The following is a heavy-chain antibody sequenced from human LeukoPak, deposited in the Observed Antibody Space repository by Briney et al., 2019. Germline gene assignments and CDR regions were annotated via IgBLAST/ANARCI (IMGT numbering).Heavy chain of an antibody. CDR2: ISAYNGNT. V-gene: IGHV1-18*01. J-gene: IGHJ4*02. Sequence: ASVKVSCKASGYTFTSYGISWVRQAPGQGLEWMGWISAYNGNTNYAQKLQGRVTITRDTSASTAYMELSSLRSEDTAVYYCARGRSGSYYFPYYFDYWGQGTLVTVSS. CDR1: GYTFTSYG. D-gene: IGHD1-26*01. CDR3: ARGRSGSYYFPYYFDY.